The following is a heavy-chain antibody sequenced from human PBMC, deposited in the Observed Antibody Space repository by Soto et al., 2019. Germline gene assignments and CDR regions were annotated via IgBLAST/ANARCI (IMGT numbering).Heavy chain of an antibody. CDR1: GFTFSSYA. J-gene: IGHJ4*02. Sequence: EVQLLESGGGLVQPGGSLRLSCAASGFTFSSYAMSWVRQAPGKGLEWVSAISGSGGSTYYADSVKGRFTISRDNSKNTLYLQMNSLRAEDTAVYYCAKSRRITIFGVVPGTFDYWGQGTLVTVSS. CDR3: AKSRRITIFGVVPGTFDY. V-gene: IGHV3-23*01. D-gene: IGHD3-3*01. CDR2: ISGSGGST.